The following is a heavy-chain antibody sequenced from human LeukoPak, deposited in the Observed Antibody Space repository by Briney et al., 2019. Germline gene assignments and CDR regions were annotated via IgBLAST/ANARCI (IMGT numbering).Heavy chain of an antibody. D-gene: IGHD5-12*01. CDR3: ARGSGYTEGSFDY. V-gene: IGHV3-9*01. CDR1: GFTFDDYA. CDR2: ISWNSGSI. Sequence: PGRSLRLSCAASGFTFDDYAMHWVRQAPGKGLEWVSGISWNSGSIGYADSVKGRFTISRDNAKNTVSLEMNSLRAEDTAVYYCARGSGYTEGSFDYWGQGTLVTVSS. J-gene: IGHJ4*02.